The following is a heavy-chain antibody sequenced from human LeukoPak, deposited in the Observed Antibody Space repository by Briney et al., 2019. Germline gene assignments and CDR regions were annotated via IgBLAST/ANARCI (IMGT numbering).Heavy chain of an antibody. J-gene: IGHJ6*04. CDR2: MNPNRGNT. D-gene: IGHD7-27*01. V-gene: IGHV1-8*01. CDR3: ARGPGDYYYYYGMDV. CDR1: GYTFTSYD. Sequence: ASVKVSCTASGYTFTSYDINWVRQAPGQGLGWMGWMNPNRGNTGYAQKFQGRVAMTRNTSISTAYMELSSLRSEDTAVYYCARGPGDYYYYYGMDVWGEGTTVTVSS.